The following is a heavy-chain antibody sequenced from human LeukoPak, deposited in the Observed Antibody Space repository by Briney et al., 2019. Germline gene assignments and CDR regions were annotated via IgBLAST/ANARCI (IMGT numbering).Heavy chain of an antibody. V-gene: IGHV1-69*13. D-gene: IGHD3-3*01. CDR2: IIPIFGTA. CDR1: GGTCSIYA. CDR3: ARDGNDFWSRNAFDI. Sequence: ASVKVSCKSSGGTCSIYAISWVRQAPGQGLEWMGGIIPIFGTANYAQNFQGRVTITADESTSTAYMELSSLRSEDTAVYYCARDGNDFWSRNAFDIWGQGTMVTVSS. J-gene: IGHJ3*02.